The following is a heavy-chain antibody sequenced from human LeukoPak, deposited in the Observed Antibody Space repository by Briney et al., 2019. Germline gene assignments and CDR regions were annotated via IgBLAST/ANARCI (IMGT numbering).Heavy chain of an antibody. V-gene: IGHV4-34*01. CDR2: INHSGST. CDR1: GFTFSSYS. Sequence: GSLRLSCAASGFTFSSYSMNWVRQAPGKGLEWIGEINHSGSTNYNPSLKSRVTISVDTSKNQFSLKLSSVTAADTAVYYCARGRYSYGDDYWGQGTLVTVSS. D-gene: IGHD5-18*01. CDR3: ARGRYSYGDDY. J-gene: IGHJ4*02.